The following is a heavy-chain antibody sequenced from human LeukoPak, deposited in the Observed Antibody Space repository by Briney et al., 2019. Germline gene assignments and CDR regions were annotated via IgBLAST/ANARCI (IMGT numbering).Heavy chain of an antibody. CDR3: ARERTGQGYCFDY. Sequence: SVKVSCKASGGTFSSYAISWVRQAPGQGLEWMGGIIPIFGTANYAQKFQGRVTITADKSTSTAYMELSSLRSEDTAVYYCARERTGQGYCFDYWGQGTLVTVSS. CDR1: GGTFSSYA. V-gene: IGHV1-69*06. J-gene: IGHJ4*02. CDR2: IIPIFGTA.